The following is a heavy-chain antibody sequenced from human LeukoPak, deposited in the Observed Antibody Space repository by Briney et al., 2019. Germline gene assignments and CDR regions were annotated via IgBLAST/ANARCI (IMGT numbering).Heavy chain of an antibody. D-gene: IGHD3-10*01. Sequence: ASVKVSCKASGYTFTGYYMHWVRQAPGQGLEWMGWINPNIGGTNYAQKWQGRVTMTRDTSISTASMELSRLRSDATAVYYCAVEYGSGSSHYYYMDVWGKGTTVTVSS. CDR1: GYTFTGYY. CDR2: INPNIGGT. CDR3: AVEYGSGSSHYYYMDV. V-gene: IGHV1-2*02. J-gene: IGHJ6*03.